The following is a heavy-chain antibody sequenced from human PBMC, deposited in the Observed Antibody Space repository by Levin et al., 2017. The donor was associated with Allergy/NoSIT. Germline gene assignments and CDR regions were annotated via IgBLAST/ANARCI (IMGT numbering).Heavy chain of an antibody. CDR2: INHSGTI. V-gene: IGHV4-34*01. D-gene: IGHD6-6*01. J-gene: IGHJ6*02. Sequence: TTGGSLRLSCAFDGGSFSDYCWSWIRQAPGRGLEWIGDINHSGTIEYNPSLKSRVTISVDTSKNQVSLRVNSVTAADTAVYYCARSLAATAWGYSYYALSVWGQGTTVIVSS. CDR3: ARSLAATAWGYSYYALSV. CDR1: GGSFSDYC.